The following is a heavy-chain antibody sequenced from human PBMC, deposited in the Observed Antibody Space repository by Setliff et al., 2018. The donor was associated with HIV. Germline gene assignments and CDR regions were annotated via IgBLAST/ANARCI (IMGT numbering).Heavy chain of an antibody. D-gene: IGHD7-27*01. J-gene: IGHJ4*02. CDR2: ISGSGGST. Sequence: GGSLRLSCAASGFTFSSYAMNWVRQAPGKGLEWVSAISGSGGSTYYADSVKGRFTISRDNSKNTLYLQMNSLRAEDTAIYYCAGDGEDVEYWGQGTQVTVSS. V-gene: IGHV3-23*01. CDR3: AGDGEDVEY. CDR1: GFTFSSYA.